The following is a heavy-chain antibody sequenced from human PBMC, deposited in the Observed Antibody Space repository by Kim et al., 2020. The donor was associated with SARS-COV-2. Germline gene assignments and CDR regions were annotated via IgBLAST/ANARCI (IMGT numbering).Heavy chain of an antibody. D-gene: IGHD3-10*01. CDR2: IYYSGST. Sequence: SETLSLTCTVSGGSISSYYWSWIRQPPGKGLEWIGYIYYSGSTNYNPSLKSRVTISVDTSKNQFSLKLSSVTAADTAVYYCARVLLDYGSGSYPLQYFDYWGQGTLVTVSS. J-gene: IGHJ4*02. V-gene: IGHV4-59*01. CDR1: GGSISSYY. CDR3: ARVLLDYGSGSYPLQYFDY.